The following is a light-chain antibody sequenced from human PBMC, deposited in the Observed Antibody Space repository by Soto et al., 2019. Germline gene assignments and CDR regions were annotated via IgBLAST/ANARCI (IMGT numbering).Light chain of an antibody. CDR2: GES. CDR3: QQYFEGPPMT. V-gene: IGKV3-15*01. CDR1: ETVATN. J-gene: IGKJ1*01. Sequence: VMTQSPATLSVSPGERATLSCWASETVATNLAWYQQKPGQAPRLLISGESTRAAGISDRFRGSGSGTECTRTISSRRSEDSAIEYCQQYFEGPPMTVGQGTKVEI.